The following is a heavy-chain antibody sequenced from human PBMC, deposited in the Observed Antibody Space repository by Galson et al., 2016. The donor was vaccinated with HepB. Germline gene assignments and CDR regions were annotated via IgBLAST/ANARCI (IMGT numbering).Heavy chain of an antibody. CDR1: GFTFRNHQ. V-gene: IGHV3-74*01. CDR3: AKLPSRYYGSGAGYGMDI. D-gene: IGHD3-10*01. Sequence: SLRLSCAVSGFTFRNHQMHWLRQVPGKGLVWVSRIEPDGNSPIYADSVKGRFTISRDNAENMLYLQMHSLRAEDTALYYCAKLPSRYYGSGAGYGMDIWGQGTTVTVSS. J-gene: IGHJ6*02. CDR2: IEPDGNSP.